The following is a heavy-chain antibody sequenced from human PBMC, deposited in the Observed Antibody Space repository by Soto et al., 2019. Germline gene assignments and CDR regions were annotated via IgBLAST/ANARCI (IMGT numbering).Heavy chain of an antibody. CDR1: GGSISSGGYY. Sequence: SETLSLTCTVSGGSISSGGYYWSWIRQFPGKGLEWIGYISSIGSTYYNPSLGSRLSMSVDTSKDQFSLRLTSVTAADTAVYYCARLYMVRGVMNWLDPWGEGTLVTVSS. V-gene: IGHV4-31*03. CDR3: ARLYMVRGVMNWLDP. J-gene: IGHJ5*02. D-gene: IGHD3-10*01. CDR2: ISSIGST.